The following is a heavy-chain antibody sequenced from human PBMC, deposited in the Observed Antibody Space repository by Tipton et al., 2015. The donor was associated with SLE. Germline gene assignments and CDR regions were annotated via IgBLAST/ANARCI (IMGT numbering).Heavy chain of an antibody. Sequence: SLRLSCAASGFTFSDYYMSWIRQAPGKGLEWVSYISSSGSTIYYADSVKGRFTISRDNAKNSLYLQMNSLRAEDTAVYYCARDVIAAAGALDYWGQGTLVTVSS. D-gene: IGHD6-13*01. J-gene: IGHJ4*02. V-gene: IGHV3-11*01. CDR1: GFTFSDYY. CDR2: ISSSGSTI. CDR3: ARDVIAAAGALDY.